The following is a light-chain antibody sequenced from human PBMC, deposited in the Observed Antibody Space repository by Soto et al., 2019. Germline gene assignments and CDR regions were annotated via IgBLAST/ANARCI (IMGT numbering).Light chain of an antibody. CDR2: EVS. CDR3: AAWDDSLNVVV. J-gene: IGLJ2*01. V-gene: IGLV2-8*01. Sequence: QSALTQPPSASGSPGQSVTISCTGTSSDVGAYDYVSWYQQHPGKAPKLMIYEVSQRPSGVPDRFSGSKSGNTASLTISGLQAEDEGDYYCAAWDDSLNVVVFGGGTKLTVL. CDR1: SSDVGAYDY.